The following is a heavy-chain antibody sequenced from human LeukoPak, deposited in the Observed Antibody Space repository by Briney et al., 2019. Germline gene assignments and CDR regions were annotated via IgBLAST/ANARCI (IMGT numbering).Heavy chain of an antibody. Sequence: PGGSLRLSCAASGFTFSNYAMSWIRQPPGKGLEWIGEINHSGSTNYNPSLKSRVTISVDTSKNQFSLKLSSVTAADTAVYYCATLRWLQSPVDYWGQGTLVTVSS. V-gene: IGHV4-34*08. D-gene: IGHD5-24*01. CDR1: GFTFSNYA. CDR3: ATLRWLQSPVDY. CDR2: INHSGST. J-gene: IGHJ4*02.